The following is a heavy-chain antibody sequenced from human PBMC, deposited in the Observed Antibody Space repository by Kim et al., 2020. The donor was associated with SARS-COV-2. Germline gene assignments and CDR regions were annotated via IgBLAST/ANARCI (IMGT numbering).Heavy chain of an antibody. D-gene: IGHD3-3*01. Sequence: SETLSLTCTVSGGSISSYYWSWIRQPPGKGLEWIGYIYYSGSTNYNPSLKSRVTISVDTSKNQFSLKLSSVTAADTPVYYCARAHVGRITIFGVVRHFDYWGQGTLVTVSS. CDR3: ARAHVGRITIFGVVRHFDY. CDR2: IYYSGST. V-gene: IGHV4-59*01. CDR1: GGSISSYY. J-gene: IGHJ4*02.